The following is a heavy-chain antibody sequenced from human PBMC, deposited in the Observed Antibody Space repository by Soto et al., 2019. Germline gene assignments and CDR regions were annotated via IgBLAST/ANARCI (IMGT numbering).Heavy chain of an antibody. CDR1: GYTFTSYA. Sequence: ASVKVSCKASGYTFTSYALQWVRQAPGQRLEWMGWINTGNANTKYSRKFQGRVTLTRDTSATTAYMELSSLRSEDTAVYYCARDPPFTPFDYWGQGTLVTVSS. J-gene: IGHJ4*02. V-gene: IGHV1-3*04. CDR3: ARDPPFTPFDY. CDR2: INTGNANT.